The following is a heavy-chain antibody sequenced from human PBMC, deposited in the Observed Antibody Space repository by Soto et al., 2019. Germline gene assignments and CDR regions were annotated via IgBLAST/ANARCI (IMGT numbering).Heavy chain of an antibody. V-gene: IGHV3-7*01. J-gene: IGHJ5*02. Sequence: TGGSLRLSCAASGFTFSSYWMSWVRQAPGKGLEWVANIKQDGSEKYYVDSVKGRFTISRDNAKNSLYLQMNSLRAEDTAVYYCARAPVVRGVILSGRVLSWFDPWGQGTLVTVSS. D-gene: IGHD3-10*01. CDR2: IKQDGSEK. CDR1: GFTFSSYW. CDR3: ARAPVVRGVILSGRVLSWFDP.